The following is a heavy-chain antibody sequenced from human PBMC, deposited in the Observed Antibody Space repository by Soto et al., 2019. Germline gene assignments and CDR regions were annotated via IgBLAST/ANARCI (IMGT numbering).Heavy chain of an antibody. CDR1: GITYTTYA. D-gene: IGHD5-12*01. J-gene: IGHJ5*02. Sequence: QVQLVQSGAEVKKPGASVKVACKASGITYTTYAIHWVRQAPGQGLEWMGWINTGNGNTRYSQRFQGRVTLTTDTSASTAYMDVSSLTSEDTAVYYCARAISGYVSWGQGTLITVCS. V-gene: IGHV1-3*04. CDR2: INTGNGNT. CDR3: ARAISGYVS.